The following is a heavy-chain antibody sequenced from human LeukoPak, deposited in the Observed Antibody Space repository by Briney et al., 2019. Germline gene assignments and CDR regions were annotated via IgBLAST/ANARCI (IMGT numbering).Heavy chain of an antibody. CDR1: GGSISSYY. CDR3: ARDNRFVLGLPED. Sequence: SETLSLTCTVSGGSISSYYWSWIRQPPGKGLEWIGYIYYSGSTNYNPSLKSRVTISVDTSKNQFSLKLSSVTAADTAVYYCARDNRFVLGLPEDWGQGTMVTVSS. D-gene: IGHD3-3*02. V-gene: IGHV4-59*12. J-gene: IGHJ3*01. CDR2: IYYSGST.